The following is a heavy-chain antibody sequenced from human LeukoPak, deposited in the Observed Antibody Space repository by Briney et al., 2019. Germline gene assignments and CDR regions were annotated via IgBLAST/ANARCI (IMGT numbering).Heavy chain of an antibody. J-gene: IGHJ4*02. CDR3: ARGYGSGFAY. CDR2: INQSGST. D-gene: IGHD3-10*01. Sequence: SETLSLTCAVYGGNFSGYYWSWIRQSPGKGLEWIGEINQSGSTNHNPSLKSRVTISVDTSKNQFSLKVSSVTAADTAVYYCARGYGSGFAYWGQGTLVTVSS. V-gene: IGHV4-34*01. CDR1: GGNFSGYY.